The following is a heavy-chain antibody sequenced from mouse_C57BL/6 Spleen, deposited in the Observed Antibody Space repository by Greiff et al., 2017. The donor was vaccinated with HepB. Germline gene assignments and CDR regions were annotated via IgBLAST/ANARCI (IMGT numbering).Heavy chain of an antibody. V-gene: IGHV1-5*01. D-gene: IGHD2-4*01. CDR2: IYPGNSDT. CDR1: GYTFTSYW. J-gene: IGHJ2*01. Sequence: EVQLQQSGTVLARPGASVKMSCKTSGYTFTSYWMHWVTQRPGQGLEWIGAIYPGNSDTSYNQKFKGKAKLTAVTSASTAYMELSSLTNEDSAVYYCTRCPYDYAHFDYWGQGTTLTVSS. CDR3: TRCPYDYAHFDY.